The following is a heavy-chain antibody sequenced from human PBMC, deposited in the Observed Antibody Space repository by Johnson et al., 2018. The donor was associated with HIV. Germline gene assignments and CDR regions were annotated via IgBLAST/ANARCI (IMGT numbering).Heavy chain of an antibody. V-gene: IGHV3-66*01. Sequence: VQLVESGGTLVQPGGSLRLFCAASGFTVSSNYMSWVRQAPGKGLEWVSVIYSGGSTYYVDSVKGRFTISRDNSKNTLYLQMNSLRAEDTAVYYCARDSAYCGGDCHDAFDIWGQGTMVTVSS. CDR2: IYSGGST. J-gene: IGHJ3*02. CDR1: GFTVSSNY. D-gene: IGHD2-21*02. CDR3: ARDSAYCGGDCHDAFDI.